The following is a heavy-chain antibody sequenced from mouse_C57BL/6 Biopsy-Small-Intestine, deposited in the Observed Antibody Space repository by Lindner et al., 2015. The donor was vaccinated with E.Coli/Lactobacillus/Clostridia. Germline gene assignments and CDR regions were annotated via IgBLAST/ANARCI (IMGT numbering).Heavy chain of an antibody. V-gene: IGHV1-84*02. CDR1: IHLINYA. CDR2: INGGNGKT. CDR3: ARAVDYGSGSFYIDAFDL. J-gene: IGHJ3*02. D-gene: IGHD2-2*01. Sequence: SVKVSCKASWIHLINYAVHWVRQAPGQRLEWLGWINGGNGKTKYSPKFQGRVTISRDTSASTSHMELNSLRSEDTAVYYCARAVDYGSGSFYIDAFDLWGQGTMVTV.